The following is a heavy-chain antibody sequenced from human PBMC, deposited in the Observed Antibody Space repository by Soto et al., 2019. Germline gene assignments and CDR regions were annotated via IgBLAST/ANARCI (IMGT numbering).Heavy chain of an antibody. CDR2: ISSDVNYK. Sequence: QVQLVESGGGVVQPGRSLRLSCAASGFTFSSYALHWVRQAPGKGLDWVAVISSDVNYKYYADSGKGRFTISRDNSKNALYLQMKSLRAEDTAVYYCARQKNRGVWLFDFWGQGTLVNVSS. V-gene: IGHV3-30-3*01. J-gene: IGHJ4*02. CDR1: GFTFSSYA. CDR3: ARQKNRGVWLFDF. D-gene: IGHD5-12*01.